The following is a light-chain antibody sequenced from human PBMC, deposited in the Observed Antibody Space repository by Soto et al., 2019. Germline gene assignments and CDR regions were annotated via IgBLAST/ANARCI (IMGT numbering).Light chain of an antibody. CDR1: QSISSY. CDR2: AAS. Sequence: DIQMTQSPSSLSASVGDRVTITCRASQSISSYLNWYQQKPGKAPKLVIYAASSLQSGVPSRFSGSGSGTDFTLTISSLQPDDFATYYCQQSYSTPDTFGQGTKLEIK. CDR3: QQSYSTPDT. V-gene: IGKV1-39*01. J-gene: IGKJ2*01.